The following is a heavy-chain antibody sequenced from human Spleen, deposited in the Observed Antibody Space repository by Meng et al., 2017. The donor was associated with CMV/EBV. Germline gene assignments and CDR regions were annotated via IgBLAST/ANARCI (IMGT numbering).Heavy chain of an antibody. Sequence: GGSLRLSCAASGFTFSSYAMSWVRQAPGKGLQWVAFTSSDGIDKNYADSVKGRFTISRDNSKNTLYLQMNSLRAEDTAVYYCAKGEYNSPSLLDGWGQGTLVTVSS. CDR3: AKGEYNSPSLLDG. CDR2: TSSDGIDK. CDR1: GFTFSSYA. D-gene: IGHD6-6*01. V-gene: IGHV3-30-3*01. J-gene: IGHJ4*02.